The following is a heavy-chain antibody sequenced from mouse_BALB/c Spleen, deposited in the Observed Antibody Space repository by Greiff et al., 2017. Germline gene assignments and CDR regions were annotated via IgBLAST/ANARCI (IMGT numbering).Heavy chain of an antibody. CDR2: INPGSGGT. V-gene: IGHV1-54*01. J-gene: IGHJ2*01. D-gene: IGHD4-1*01. CDR3: AINWAKGYFDY. CDR1: GYAFTNYL. Sequence: QVQLKQSGAELVRPGTSVKVSCKASGYAFTNYLIEWVKQRPGQGLEWIGVINPGSGGTNYNEKFKGKATLTADKSSSTAYMQLSSLTSDDSAVYFCAINWAKGYFDYWGQGTTLTVSS.